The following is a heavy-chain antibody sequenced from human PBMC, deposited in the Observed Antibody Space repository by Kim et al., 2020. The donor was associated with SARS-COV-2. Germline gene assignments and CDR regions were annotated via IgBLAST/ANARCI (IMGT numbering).Heavy chain of an antibody. CDR1: GFDLSGFA. V-gene: IGHV3-48*04. D-gene: IGHD3-3*01. J-gene: IGHJ4*02. CDR2: ITWSSSVT. CDR3: ATWGFIFGVDY. Sequence: GGSLRLSCAASGFDLSGFAMMWVRQAPGKGLEWVSQITWSSSVTDYADSVKGRFTISRDNAKNSLYLQMNSLRAEDSAVYYCATWGFIFGVDYWGQGALVTVSS.